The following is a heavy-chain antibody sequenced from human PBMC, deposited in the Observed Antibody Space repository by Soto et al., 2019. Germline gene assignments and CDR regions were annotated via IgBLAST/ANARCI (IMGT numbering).Heavy chain of an antibody. J-gene: IGHJ5*02. D-gene: IGHD5-12*01. CDR1: GYTFTGYY. Sequence: ASVKVSCKASGYTFTGYYIHWVRQAPGQGLEWMGWINSNSGGTNYAQKFQGRVTMTRDTSISTAYMELSRLRSDDTAVYYCARAPYPYMVATWFGPWGQGTLVTVSS. CDR3: ARAPYPYMVATWFGP. V-gene: IGHV1-2*02. CDR2: INSNSGGT.